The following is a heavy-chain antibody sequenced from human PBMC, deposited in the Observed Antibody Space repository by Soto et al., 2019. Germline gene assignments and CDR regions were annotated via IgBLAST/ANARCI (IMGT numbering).Heavy chain of an antibody. J-gene: IGHJ6*03. CDR3: ARLVRYRYYSMDV. Sequence: SETLSLTCAVYGGSFSGYYWSWIRQPPGKGLEWIGEINHSGSTNYNPSLKSRVTISVDTSKNQFSLKLSSVTAADTAVYYCARLVRYRYYSMDVWGKGTTVTVSS. CDR2: INHSGST. D-gene: IGHD3-9*01. CDR1: GGSFSGYY. V-gene: IGHV4-34*01.